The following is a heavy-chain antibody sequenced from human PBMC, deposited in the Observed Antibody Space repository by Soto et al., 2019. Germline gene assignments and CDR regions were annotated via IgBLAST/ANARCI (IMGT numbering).Heavy chain of an antibody. CDR2: ISAYNANA. Sequence: ASVKVSCKASGYTFRNFGISLVRQAPGQGLEWMGWISAYNANANYAQKFQGRVTMTRNTSISTAYMELSSLRSEDTAVYYCARDQSGYDSYYYYYYRDVWGKGTTVTVSS. CDR3: ARDQSGYDSYYYYYYRDV. D-gene: IGHD5-12*01. V-gene: IGHV1-18*01. J-gene: IGHJ6*03. CDR1: GYTFRNFG.